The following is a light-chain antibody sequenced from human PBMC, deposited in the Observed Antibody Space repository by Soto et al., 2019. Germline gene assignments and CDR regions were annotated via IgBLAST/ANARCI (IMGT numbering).Light chain of an antibody. CDR3: EQSKKWPLI. CDR2: ETS. V-gene: IGKV3-15*01. J-gene: IGKJ2*01. CDR1: QSVGSF. Sequence: IVMTQSPATLSVSRGERVALSCRASQSVGSFLAWYQQKPGQAPRLLIYETSTRATGIPARFSGSGSGTESTLTISSLQSEDFAIYYCEQSKKWPLIFGQGTNLEIK.